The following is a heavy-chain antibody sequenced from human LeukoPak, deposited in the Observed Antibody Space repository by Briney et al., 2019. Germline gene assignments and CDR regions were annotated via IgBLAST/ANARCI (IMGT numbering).Heavy chain of an antibody. Sequence: GGSLRLSCAASGFMFSSNWMSWVRLAPGKGLEWVANIKEDGTETYYVDSVKGRFTISRDNAKNSLYLQMSSLRVEDTAVYYCAKEGRSLQTYWGQGTLVTVSS. CDR3: AKEGRSLQTY. CDR2: IKEDGTET. D-gene: IGHD5-24*01. CDR1: GFMFSSNW. V-gene: IGHV3-7*03. J-gene: IGHJ4*02.